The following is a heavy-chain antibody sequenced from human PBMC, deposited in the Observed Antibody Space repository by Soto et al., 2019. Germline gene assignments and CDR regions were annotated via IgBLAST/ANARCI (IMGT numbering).Heavy chain of an antibody. Sequence: SETLSLTCTVSGGSISSGGYYWSWIRQHPGKGLEWIGYIYYSGSTYYNPSLKSRVTISVDTSKNQFSLKLSSVTAADTAVYYCARHYGITMVRGVTTFSWFDPWGQGTLVTVSS. CDR1: GGSISSGGYY. J-gene: IGHJ5*02. CDR2: IYYSGST. V-gene: IGHV4-31*03. D-gene: IGHD3-10*01. CDR3: ARHYGITMVRGVTTFSWFDP.